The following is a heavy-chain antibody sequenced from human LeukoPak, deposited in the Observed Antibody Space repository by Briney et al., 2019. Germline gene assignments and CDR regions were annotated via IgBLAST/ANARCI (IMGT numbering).Heavy chain of an antibody. CDR2: LYYSGST. V-gene: IGHV4-59*01. CDR1: GDSISSYY. J-gene: IGHJ6*02. D-gene: IGHD5-18*01. Sequence: SETLSLTCTVSGDSISSYYWSWIRQPPGKGLEWIGYLYYSGSTNYNPSLKSRVTISLDTSKNQFSLKLSSVTAADTAVYYCARALRGYSSGNYYYYYGLDVWGQGTTVTVSS. CDR3: ARALRGYSSGNYYYYYGLDV.